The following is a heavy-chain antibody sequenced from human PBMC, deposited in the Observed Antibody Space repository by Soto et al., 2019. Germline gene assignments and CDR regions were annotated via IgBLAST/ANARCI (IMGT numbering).Heavy chain of an antibody. CDR2: IKQDGSEK. Sequence: AGGSLRLSCAASGFTFSSYWMSWVRQAPGKGLEWVANIKQDGSEKYYVDSVKGRFTISRDNAKNSLYLQMNSLRAEDTAVYYCASLATVTGGYYYGMDVWGQGTTVTVSS. D-gene: IGHD4-17*01. CDR3: ASLATVTGGYYYGMDV. V-gene: IGHV3-7*01. CDR1: GFTFSSYW. J-gene: IGHJ6*02.